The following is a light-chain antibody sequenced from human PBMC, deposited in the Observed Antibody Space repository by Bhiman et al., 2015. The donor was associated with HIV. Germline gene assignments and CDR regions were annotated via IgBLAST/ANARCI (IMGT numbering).Light chain of an antibody. Sequence: SYVLTQPPSVSVASGKTAQITCGGPNFGTKSVHWYQQRPGQAPVLVISFDSDRPSGIPERFSGSTSGNTATLTISRAGAGDEADYYCQTWDNSRHPGYVFGTGTTLTVL. CDR3: QTWDNSRHPGYV. V-gene: IGLV3-21*04. CDR2: FDS. CDR1: NFGTKS. J-gene: IGLJ1*01.